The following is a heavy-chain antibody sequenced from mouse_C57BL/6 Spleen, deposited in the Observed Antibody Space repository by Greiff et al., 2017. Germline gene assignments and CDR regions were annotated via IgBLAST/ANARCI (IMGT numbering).Heavy chain of an antibody. D-gene: IGHD2-2*01. CDR1: GFTFSDYY. Sequence: EVNVVESEGGLVQPGSSMKLSCTTSGFTFSDYYMAWVRQVPEKGLEWVANINYDGSSTYYLDSLKSRFIISRDNAKNILYLQMSSLKSEDTATYYCAREGMGYDDYYAMDYWGQGTSVTVSS. J-gene: IGHJ4*01. CDR2: INYDGSST. V-gene: IGHV5-16*01. CDR3: AREGMGYDDYYAMDY.